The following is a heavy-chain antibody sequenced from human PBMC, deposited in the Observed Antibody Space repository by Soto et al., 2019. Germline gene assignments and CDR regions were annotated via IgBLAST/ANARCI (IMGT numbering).Heavy chain of an antibody. CDR1: NGSISSGGYS. J-gene: IGHJ6*02. CDR2: IYPAGKT. CDR3: ARAPPGPAPRWGV. D-gene: IGHD3-16*01. V-gene: IGHV4-30-2*01. Sequence: SETLSLTCTVSNGSISSGGYSWSWIRQTPGKGLEWIGYIYPAGKTYYNPSLKNRATLSIDTSQNQFSLQLTSVTAAGTAVYYCARAPPGPAPRWGVWGHGTTVTVSS.